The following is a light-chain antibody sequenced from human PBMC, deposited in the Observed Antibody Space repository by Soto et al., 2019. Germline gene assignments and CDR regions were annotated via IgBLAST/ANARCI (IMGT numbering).Light chain of an antibody. J-gene: IGLJ3*02. CDR3: CSYAGSSTWV. Sequence: QSVLTQPASVSGSPGQSITISCTGTSSDVGSYNLVAWYQQHPGKAPKLMIYEGSKGPSGVSHRFSGSKSGNTASLTISGLQADDEADYYCCSYAGSSTWVFGGGTKVTVL. CDR2: EGS. CDR1: SSDVGSYNL. V-gene: IGLV2-23*01.